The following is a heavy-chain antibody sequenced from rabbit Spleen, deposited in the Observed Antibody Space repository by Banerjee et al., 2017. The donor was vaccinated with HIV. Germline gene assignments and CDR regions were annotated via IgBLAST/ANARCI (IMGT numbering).Heavy chain of an antibody. J-gene: IGHJ4*01. CDR2: IYTGNGKT. Sequence: VESGGGLVQPGASLTLTCTASGFSFRVNYDMCWVRQAPGKGLEWIGCIYTGNGKTYYASWAKGRFTISKTASTVDLKMTSLTVADTATYFCARDSGGGHYIDVLFNLWGPGTLVTVS. CDR3: ARDSGGGHYIDVLFNL. D-gene: IGHD1-1*01. CDR1: GFSFRVNYD. V-gene: IGHV1S40*01.